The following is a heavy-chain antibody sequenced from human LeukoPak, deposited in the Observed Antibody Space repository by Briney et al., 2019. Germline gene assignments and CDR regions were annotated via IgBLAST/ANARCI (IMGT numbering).Heavy chain of an antibody. CDR3: ARVPYSNYAFEA. J-gene: IGHJ5*02. V-gene: IGHV4-59*01. Sequence: SETLSLTCTVSGGSISSYYWSWIRQPPGKGLEWIGYIYYSGCTNYNPSLKSRVTISVDTSKNQFSLKLSSVTAADTAVYYCARVPYSNYAFEALGQGTLVTVPS. D-gene: IGHD4-11*01. CDR1: GGSISSYY. CDR2: IYYSGCT.